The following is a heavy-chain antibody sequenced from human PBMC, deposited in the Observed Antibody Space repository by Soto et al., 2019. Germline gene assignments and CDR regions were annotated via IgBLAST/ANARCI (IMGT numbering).Heavy chain of an antibody. V-gene: IGHV3-33*07. J-gene: IGHJ6*02. CDR1: GLTFSSW. D-gene: IGHD6-19*01. CDR2: IWYDGSNK. Sequence: GGSLRLSCVASGLTFSSWMSWVRQAPGKGLEWVAVIWYDGSNKYYADSVKGRFTISRDNSKNTLYLQMNSLRAEDTAVYYCARVKGVAVAADYGMDVWGQGTTVTVSS. CDR3: ARVKGVAVAADYGMDV.